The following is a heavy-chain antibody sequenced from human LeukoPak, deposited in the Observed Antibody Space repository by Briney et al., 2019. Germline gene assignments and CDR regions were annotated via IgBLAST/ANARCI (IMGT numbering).Heavy chain of an antibody. CDR2: ISAYNGNT. V-gene: IGHV1-18*01. J-gene: IGHJ6*02. CDR3: ARVGGSPYYYYGMDV. Sequence: ASVKVSCKASGYTFTSYGISWVRQAPGQGLEWMGWISAYNGNTNYAQKLQGRVTMTTDTSTSTAYMELRSPRSDDTAVYYCARVGGSPYYYYGMDVWGQGTTVTVSS. D-gene: IGHD6-13*01. CDR1: GYTFTSYG.